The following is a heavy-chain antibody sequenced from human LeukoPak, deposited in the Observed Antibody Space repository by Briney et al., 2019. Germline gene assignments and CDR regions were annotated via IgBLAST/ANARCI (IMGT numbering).Heavy chain of an antibody. J-gene: IGHJ4*02. V-gene: IGHV3-23*01. Sequence: PGGSLRLSCAASGSTFSSCAMNWVRQAPGKGLEWVSSISGSGASTYDADSVKGRFTISRDNSKNTLYLQMNSLRAEDTAIYYCAKDRYGDYSFDSWGQGTLVTVSS. CDR3: AKDRYGDYSFDS. D-gene: IGHD4-17*01. CDR2: ISGSGAST. CDR1: GSTFSSCA.